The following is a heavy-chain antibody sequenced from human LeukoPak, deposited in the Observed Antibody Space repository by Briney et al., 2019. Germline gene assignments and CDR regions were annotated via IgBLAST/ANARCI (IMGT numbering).Heavy chain of an antibody. J-gene: IGHJ3*02. CDR1: GFTFSSYS. V-gene: IGHV3-21*01. CDR3: ARPPGRGLDAFDI. Sequence: PGGSLRLSCAASGFTFSSYSMNWVRQAPGKGLEWVSSISSSSSYIYYADSVKGRFTISRDNAKNSLYLQMNSLRAEDTAVYYCARPPGRGLDAFDIWGQGTMVIVSS. D-gene: IGHD3-10*01. CDR2: ISSSSSYI.